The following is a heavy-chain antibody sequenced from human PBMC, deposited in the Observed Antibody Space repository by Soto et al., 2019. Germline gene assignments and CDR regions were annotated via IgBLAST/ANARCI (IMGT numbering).Heavy chain of an antibody. V-gene: IGHV1-69*08. CDR2: IIPILGIA. CDR1: GGTFSSYT. CDR3: AREGYGEPQLAGFDY. D-gene: IGHD6-13*01. Sequence: QVQLVQAGAEVKKPGSSVKVSCKASGGTFSSYTISWVRQAPGQGLEWMGRIIPILGIANYAQKFQCRVTITADKSTSTAYMELSSLRSEDTAMYYCAREGYGEPQLAGFDYWGQGTLVTVSS. J-gene: IGHJ4*02.